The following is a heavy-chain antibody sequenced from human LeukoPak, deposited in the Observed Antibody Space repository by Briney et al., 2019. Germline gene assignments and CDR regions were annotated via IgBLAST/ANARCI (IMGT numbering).Heavy chain of an antibody. D-gene: IGHD5-18*01. V-gene: IGHV6-1*01. J-gene: IGHJ2*01. CDR1: GDSVSSNSSA. Sequence: SQTLSLTCAISGDSVSSNSSAWNWIRQSPSSGLAWLGRTYYRSKWYNDYAVSVKSRITINPDTSKNQFSLQLNSVTPEDTAVYYCARDLGYSYARYFDLWGRGTLVTVSS. CDR3: ARDLGYSYARYFDL. CDR2: TYYRSKWYN.